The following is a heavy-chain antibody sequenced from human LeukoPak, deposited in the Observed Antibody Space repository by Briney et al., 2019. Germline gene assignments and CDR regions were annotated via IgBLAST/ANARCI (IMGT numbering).Heavy chain of an antibody. CDR3: ARESTLAGTARYLDS. V-gene: IGHV4-4*07. CDR2: IYTSGCT. J-gene: IGHJ4*02. D-gene: IGHD6-13*01. Sequence: SETLSLTCTVSGGSISSYYWTWVRQPAGKGLEWIGRIYTSGCTNYSPSLKSRVTMSVDTSKNEFSLKLNSVTAADTAVYYCARESTLAGTARYLDSWGQGTLVTVSS. CDR1: GGSISSYY.